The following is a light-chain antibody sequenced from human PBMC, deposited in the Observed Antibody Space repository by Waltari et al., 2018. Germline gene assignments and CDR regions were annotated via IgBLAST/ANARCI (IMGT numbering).Light chain of an antibody. J-gene: IGLJ1*01. CDR2: DVS. Sequence: QSALTQPRSVSGSPGQSVTISCTGTSRDVGGYHYVSWFQQHPGKSPKLLIYDVSERPSAVPDRFSGSKSANTASLTISGLQTEDEADYYCCSFAGSYTFVFGSGTRVTVL. CDR3: CSFAGSYTFV. CDR1: SRDVGGYHY. V-gene: IGLV2-11*01.